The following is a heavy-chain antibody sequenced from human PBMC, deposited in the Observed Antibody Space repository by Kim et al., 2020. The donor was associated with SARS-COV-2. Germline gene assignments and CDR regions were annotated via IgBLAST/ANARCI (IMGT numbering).Heavy chain of an antibody. D-gene: IGHD3-10*01. J-gene: IGHJ2*01. CDR1: GFIFSSYG. Sequence: GGSLRLSCAASGFIFSSYGFHWVRQAPGKGLDWVALISYDGSTKYYADSVKGRFTISRDNSKKTLYLQMNSLRTEDTAVYFCAKVKTRGSGRYHFDLWGRGTLVTVSS. CDR2: ISYDGSTK. CDR3: AKVKTRGSGRYHFDL. V-gene: IGHV3-30*18.